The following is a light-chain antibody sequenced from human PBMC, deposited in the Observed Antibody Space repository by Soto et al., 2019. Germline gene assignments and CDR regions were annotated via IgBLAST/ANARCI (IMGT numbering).Light chain of an antibody. CDR1: QSISSF. J-gene: IGKJ4*01. CDR2: GAS. V-gene: IGKV3-11*01. CDR3: QQCSNWPLT. Sequence: EIELTQSPATLSLSPGERATLTCRASQSISSFLAWYQQRPGQAPRLLIYGASSLAAGIPARFSGSGSGTDFALTISSLQSEDFAVYYCQQCSNWPLTFGGGTKVDIK.